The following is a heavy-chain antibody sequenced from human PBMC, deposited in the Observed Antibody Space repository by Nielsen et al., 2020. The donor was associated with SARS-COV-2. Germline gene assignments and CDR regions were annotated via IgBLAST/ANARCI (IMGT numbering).Heavy chain of an antibody. CDR1: GFIFSDYH. Sequence: GESLKISCAASGFIFSDYHMNWIRQSPGKGLEWIAYISNNGETVYYADSVKGRFTISRDDAGYSLFLQMNSLRAEDTAVYYCVKGRWLAVPGPFEDWGQGTLVSVSS. CDR2: ISNNGETV. CDR3: VKGRWLAVPGPFED. V-gene: IGHV3-11*04. J-gene: IGHJ4*02. D-gene: IGHD6-19*01.